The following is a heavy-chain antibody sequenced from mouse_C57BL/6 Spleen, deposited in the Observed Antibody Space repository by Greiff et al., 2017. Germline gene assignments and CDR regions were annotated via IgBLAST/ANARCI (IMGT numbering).Heavy chain of an antibody. CDR2: IYPGDGDT. CDR3: ARITTVVANFDY. D-gene: IGHD1-1*01. Sequence: QVQLQQSGPELVKPGASVKISCKASGYAFSSSWMNWVKQRPGKGLEWIGRIYPGDGDTNYNGKFKGKATLTADKSSSTAYMQLSSLTSEDSAVYFCARITTVVANFDYWGQGTTLTVSS. CDR1: GYAFSSSW. J-gene: IGHJ2*01. V-gene: IGHV1-82*01.